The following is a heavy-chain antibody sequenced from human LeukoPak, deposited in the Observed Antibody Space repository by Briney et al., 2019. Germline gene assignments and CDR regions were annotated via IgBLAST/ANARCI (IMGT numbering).Heavy chain of an antibody. Sequence: SVKVSCKASGYTFTSYDINWVRQATGQGLEWMGWMNPNSGNTGYAQKFQGRVTMTRNTSISTAYMELSSLRSEDTAVYYCARKYSSSSLWFDPWGQGTLVTVSS. V-gene: IGHV1-8*01. CDR3: ARKYSSSSLWFDP. J-gene: IGHJ5*02. D-gene: IGHD6-6*01. CDR2: MNPNSGNT. CDR1: GYTFTSYD.